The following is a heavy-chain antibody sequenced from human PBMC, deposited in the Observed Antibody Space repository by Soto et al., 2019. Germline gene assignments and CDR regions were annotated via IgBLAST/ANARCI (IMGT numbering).Heavy chain of an antibody. CDR3: ARDLDTAMVSPFGFDY. J-gene: IGHJ4*02. D-gene: IGHD5-18*01. CDR1: GFTFSSYG. CDR2: IWYDGSNK. V-gene: IGHV3-33*01. Sequence: QVQLVESGGGVVQPGRSLRLSCAASGFTFSSYGMHWVRQAPGKGLEWVAVIWYDGSNKYYADSVKGRFTISRDNSKNTLYLQMNSLRAEDTAVYYCARDLDTAMVSPFGFDYWGQGTLVTVSS.